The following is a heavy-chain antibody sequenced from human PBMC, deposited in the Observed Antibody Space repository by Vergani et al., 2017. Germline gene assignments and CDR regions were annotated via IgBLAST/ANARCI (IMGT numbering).Heavy chain of an antibody. Sequence: QVQLQESGPGLVKPSETLSLTCAVSGYSISSGYYWGWIRQPPGKGLEWIGSIYHSGSTYYNPSLKSRVTISLDTSKNQFSLKLKSVTAADTAVYYCARCFRDEGMIYGGTVENWFDPWGQGTLVTVSS. CDR3: ARCFRDEGMIYGGTVENWFDP. D-gene: IGHD3-22*01. J-gene: IGHJ5*02. V-gene: IGHV4-38-2*01. CDR1: GYSISSGYY. CDR2: IYHSGST.